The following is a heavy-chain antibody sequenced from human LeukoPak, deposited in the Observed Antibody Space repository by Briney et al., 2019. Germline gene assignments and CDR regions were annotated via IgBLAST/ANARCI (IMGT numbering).Heavy chain of an antibody. J-gene: IGHJ4*02. CDR1: GFTISSYA. CDR3: AKDYYYGSGSYFDY. D-gene: IGHD3-10*01. CDR2: ISGSGGST. Sequence: GGSLRLSCAASGFTISSYAMSWVRQAPGKGLEWVSAISGSGGSTYYADSVKGRFTISRDNSKNTLYLQMNSLRAEDTAVYHCAKDYYYGSGSYFDYWGQGTLVTVSS. V-gene: IGHV3-23*01.